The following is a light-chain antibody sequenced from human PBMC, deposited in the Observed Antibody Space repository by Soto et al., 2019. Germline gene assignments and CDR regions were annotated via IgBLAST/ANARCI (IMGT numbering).Light chain of an antibody. CDR3: AAWDDSLSGL. CDR1: SSNIGSNY. CDR2: RNN. J-gene: IGLJ2*01. Sequence: QSVLTQPPSASGTPGQRVTISCSGSSSNIGSNYVYWYQQLPGTAPKLLIYRNNQRPSGVPHRFSGSKSGTSASLAISVLRSEDEDYYYCAAWDDSLSGLFGGGTKLTVL. V-gene: IGLV1-47*01.